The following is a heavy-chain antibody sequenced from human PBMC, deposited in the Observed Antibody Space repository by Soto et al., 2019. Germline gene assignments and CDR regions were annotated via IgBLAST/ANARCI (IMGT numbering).Heavy chain of an antibody. Sequence: SVKVSCKXSGGTFSSYAISWLRQAPGQGLEWMGGIIPIFGTANYAQEFQGRGTITADKSTSTAYMELSRLRSEDTAVYYCARDGPPYYYDSSGYQGYFQHWGQGTLVTVSS. J-gene: IGHJ1*01. CDR1: GGTFSSYA. CDR2: IIPIFGTA. CDR3: ARDGPPYYYDSSGYQGYFQH. D-gene: IGHD3-22*01. V-gene: IGHV1-69*06.